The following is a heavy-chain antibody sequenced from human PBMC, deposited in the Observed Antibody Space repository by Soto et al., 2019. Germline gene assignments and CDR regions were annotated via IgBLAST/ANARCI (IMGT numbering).Heavy chain of an antibody. CDR2: IIPIFGTA. CDR3: ARDRSSSSSAFDI. D-gene: IGHD6-6*01. CDR1: GGSFSSYA. J-gene: IGHJ3*02. V-gene: IGHV1-69*13. Sequence: SVKVSCKASGGSFSSYAISWVRQAPGQGLEWMGGIIPIFGTANYAQKFQGRVTITADESTSTAYMELSSLRSEDTAVYYCARDRSSSSSAFDIWGQGTMVTVSS.